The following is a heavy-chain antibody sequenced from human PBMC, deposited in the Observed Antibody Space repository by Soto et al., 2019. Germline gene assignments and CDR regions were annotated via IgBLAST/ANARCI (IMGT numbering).Heavy chain of an antibody. CDR1: GGTFSSYT. J-gene: IGHJ4*02. CDR2: IIPILGIA. CDR3: ASQGGRVADHFDY. Sequence: QVQLVQSGAEVKKPGSSVKVSCKASGGTFSSYTISWVRQAPGQGLEWMGRIIPILGIANYAQKFQGRVTLTGDKATSTAYMELSSLRSEDTAMYYCASQGGRVADHFDYWGQGTLVTVSS. D-gene: IGHD6-19*01. V-gene: IGHV1-69*02.